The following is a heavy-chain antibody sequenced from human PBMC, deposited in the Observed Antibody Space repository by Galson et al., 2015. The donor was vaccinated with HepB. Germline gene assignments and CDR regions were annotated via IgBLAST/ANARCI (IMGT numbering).Heavy chain of an antibody. CDR1: GYTFTSYY. CDR2: INPSGGST. Sequence: SVKVSCKASGYTFTSYYMHWVRQAPGQGLEWMGIINPSGGSTSYAQKFQGRVTMTRDTSTSTVYMELSSLRSEDTAVYYCARDQPRRSSSWYWGWFDPWGQGTLVTVSS. V-gene: IGHV1-46*03. CDR3: ARDQPRRSSSWYWGWFDP. D-gene: IGHD6-13*01. J-gene: IGHJ5*02.